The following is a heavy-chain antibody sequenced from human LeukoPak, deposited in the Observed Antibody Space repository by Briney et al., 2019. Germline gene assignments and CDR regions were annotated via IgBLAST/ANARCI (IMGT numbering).Heavy chain of an antibody. J-gene: IGHJ4*02. CDR1: GSTFTGYY. CDR3: ARGGYVWGSYRRPAHFNY. D-gene: IGHD3-16*02. V-gene: IGHV1-2*06. Sequence: ASVKVSCKASGSTFTGYYMHLVRQAPGQGLEWMGRINPNSGGTNYAQKFQGRVTMTRDTSISTAYMELSRLRSDDTAVYYCARGGYVWGSYRRPAHFNYWGQGTLVTVSS. CDR2: INPNSGGT.